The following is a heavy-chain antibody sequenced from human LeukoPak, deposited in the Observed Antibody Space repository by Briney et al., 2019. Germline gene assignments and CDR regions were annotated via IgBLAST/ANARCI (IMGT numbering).Heavy chain of an antibody. D-gene: IGHD1-26*01. CDR2: IYYSGST. CDR3: ARHGDGESGSYYPLGY. CDR1: GGSISSSSYY. J-gene: IGHJ4*02. Sequence: SEILSFTCTVSGGSISSSSYYWGWIRQPPGKGLEWIGSIYYSGSTYYNPSLKSRVTISVDTSKNQFSLKLSSVTAADTAVYYCARHGDGESGSYYPLGYWGQGTLVTVSS. V-gene: IGHV4-39*01.